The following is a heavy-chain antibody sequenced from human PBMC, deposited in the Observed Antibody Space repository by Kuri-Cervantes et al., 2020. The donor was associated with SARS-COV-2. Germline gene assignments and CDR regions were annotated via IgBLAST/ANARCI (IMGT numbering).Heavy chain of an antibody. CDR1: GFTFDDYA. CDR3: AREDIVVVPAAIAHTYNWFDP. D-gene: IGHD2-2*01. Sequence: SLKISCAASGFTFDDYAMHWVRQGPGKGLEWVSGISWNSGNIGYADSVKGRFTISRDNSKNTLYLQMNSLRAEDTAVYYCAREDIVVVPAAIAHTYNWFDPWGQGTLVTVSS. CDR2: ISWNSGNI. V-gene: IGHV3-9*01. J-gene: IGHJ5*02.